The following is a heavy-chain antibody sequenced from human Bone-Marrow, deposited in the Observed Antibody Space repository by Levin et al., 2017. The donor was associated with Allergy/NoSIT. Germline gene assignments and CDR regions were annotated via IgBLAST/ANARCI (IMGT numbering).Heavy chain of an antibody. CDR3: TTGQL. Sequence: GESLKISCAASGFTFNRAWMTWVRQAPGKGLEWVGLFKSEGDGGTLGYADFVKGRFTMSRHDSENKFFLQMDSLKIEDAGVYYCTTGQLWGQGTLVSVSS. V-gene: IGHV3-15*01. CDR1: GFTFNRAW. D-gene: IGHD1-1*01. CDR2: FKSEGDGGTL. J-gene: IGHJ4*02.